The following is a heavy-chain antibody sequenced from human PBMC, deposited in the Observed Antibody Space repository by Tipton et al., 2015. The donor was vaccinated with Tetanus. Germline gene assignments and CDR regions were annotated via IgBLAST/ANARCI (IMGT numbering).Heavy chain of an antibody. J-gene: IGHJ4*02. CDR1: GGSINNYY. CDR2: IYSSGST. CDR3: ANHPGAKTQFDY. V-gene: IGHV4-59*08. D-gene: IGHD1-26*01. Sequence: GLVKPSGTLSLICTVSGGSINNYYWSWMRQPPGKGLEWLGYIYSSGSTNYNSSLRNRITISVDTSKNEVSLKVTSVTAADTARYYCANHPGAKTQFDYWGQGTLVTVSS.